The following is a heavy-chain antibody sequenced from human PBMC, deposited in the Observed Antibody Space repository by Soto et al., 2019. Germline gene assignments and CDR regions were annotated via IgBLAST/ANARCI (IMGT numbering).Heavy chain of an antibody. CDR3: ANKVRGARPFDY. J-gene: IGHJ4*02. D-gene: IGHD3-10*01. Sequence: GGSLRLSCTASGFAFNSYTMAWVRQAPGKGLEWVSAISSDGSATDYADSVKGRFTISRDNSRNTLYLQMNILRAEDTAVYYCANKVRGARPFDYWGPGTEVTVSS. CDR2: ISSDGSAT. CDR1: GFAFNSYT. V-gene: IGHV3-23*01.